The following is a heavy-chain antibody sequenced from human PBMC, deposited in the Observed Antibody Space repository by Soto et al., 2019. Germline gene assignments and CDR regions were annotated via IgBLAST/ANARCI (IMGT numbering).Heavy chain of an antibody. CDR2: ISGSGGST. V-gene: IGHV3-23*01. J-gene: IGHJ4*02. CDR3: AKDVYDSSDN. D-gene: IGHD3-22*01. CDR1: GFTFSGYA. Sequence: GGSLRLSCAPSGFTFSGYAMSWVRQAPGKGLEWVSAISGSGGSTYYADSVKGRFTISRDNSKNTLYLQMNSLRAEDTAVYYCAKDVYDSSDNWGQGTLVTVSS.